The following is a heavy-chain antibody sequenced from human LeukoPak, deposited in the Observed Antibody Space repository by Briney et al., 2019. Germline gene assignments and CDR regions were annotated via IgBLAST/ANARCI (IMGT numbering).Heavy chain of an antibody. CDR3: ARDYDSSGYYRYYFDY. D-gene: IGHD3-22*01. V-gene: IGHV1-18*01. Sequence: ASVKVSCKASGYTFTSYGISWVRQAPGQGLEWMGWISAYNGNINYAQKLQGRVTMTTDTSTSTAYMELRSLRSDDTAVYYCARDYDSSGYYRYYFDYWGQGTLVTVSS. CDR1: GYTFTSYG. J-gene: IGHJ4*02. CDR2: ISAYNGNI.